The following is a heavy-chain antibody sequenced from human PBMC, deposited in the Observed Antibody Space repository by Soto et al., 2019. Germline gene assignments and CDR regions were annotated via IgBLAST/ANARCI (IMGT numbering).Heavy chain of an antibody. V-gene: IGHV4-39*01. D-gene: IGHD6-13*01. J-gene: IGHJ5*02. Sequence: QLQLQESGPGLVKPSETLSLTCTVSGGSISSSSYYWGWIRQPPGKGLEWIGSIYYSGSTYYNPSLKSRVTISVATSKNQFALKLSSVTAADTAVYYCARSSGYSSSWYNWFDPWGQGTLVTVSS. CDR1: GGSISSSSYY. CDR2: IYYSGST. CDR3: ARSSGYSSSWYNWFDP.